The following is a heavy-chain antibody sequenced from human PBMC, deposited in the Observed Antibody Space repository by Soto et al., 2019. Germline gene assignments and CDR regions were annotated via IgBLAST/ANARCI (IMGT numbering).Heavy chain of an antibody. Sequence: GASVKVSCKASGGTFSSYAISWVRQAPGQGLEWMGGIIPIFGTSNNAQKFQGRVTITADDSTSTAYMELSSLRSEDTAVYYCARYLTCYSSCWYGAGRCYGMDVWGQGTTVTVSS. CDR3: ARYLTCYSSCWYGAGRCYGMDV. D-gene: IGHD6-19*01. J-gene: IGHJ6*02. CDR1: GGTFSSYA. V-gene: IGHV1-69*13. CDR2: IIPIFGTS.